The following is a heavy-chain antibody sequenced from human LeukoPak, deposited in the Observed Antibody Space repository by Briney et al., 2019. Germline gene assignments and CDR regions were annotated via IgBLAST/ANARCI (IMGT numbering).Heavy chain of an antibody. CDR3: VSFYETY. CDR2: INNDGSWT. D-gene: IGHD2-2*01. V-gene: IGHV3-74*01. Sequence: GGSLRLSCAASGNYWMHWVRQAPGKGLVWVSHINNDGSWTSYADSVKGRFTISKDNAKNTVYLQMNNLRAEDTAVYYCVSFYETYWGRGTLVTVSS. CDR1: GNYW. J-gene: IGHJ4*02.